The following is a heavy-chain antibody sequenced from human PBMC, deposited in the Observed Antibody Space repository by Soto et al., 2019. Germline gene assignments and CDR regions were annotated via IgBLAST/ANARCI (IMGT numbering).Heavy chain of an antibody. D-gene: IGHD4-17*01. CDR1: GYTFTNHG. CDR3: ARDLPFPDYGDYGVHAFDI. J-gene: IGHJ3*02. Sequence: ASVKVSCKASGYTFTNHGISWVRQAPGQGLEWMGWISAYNGNTNYAQKLQGRVTMTTDTSTSTAYMELRSLRSDDTAVYYCARDLPFPDYGDYGVHAFDIWGQGTMVTVSS. V-gene: IGHV1-18*01. CDR2: ISAYNGNT.